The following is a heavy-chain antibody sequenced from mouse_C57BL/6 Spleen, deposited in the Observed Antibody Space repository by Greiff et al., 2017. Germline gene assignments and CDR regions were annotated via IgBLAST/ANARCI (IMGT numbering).Heavy chain of an antibody. CDR1: GFSLTSYG. D-gene: IGHD1-1*01. V-gene: IGHV2-2*01. J-gene: IGHJ4*01. CDR2: IWSGGST. CDR3: AREDYYGSSYYAMDY. Sequence: VMLVESGPGLVQPSQSLSITCTVSGFSLTSYGVHWVRQSPGKGLEWLGVIWSGGSTDYNAAFISRLSISKDNSKSQVFFKMNSLQADDTAIYYCAREDYYGSSYYAMDYWGQGTSVTVSS.